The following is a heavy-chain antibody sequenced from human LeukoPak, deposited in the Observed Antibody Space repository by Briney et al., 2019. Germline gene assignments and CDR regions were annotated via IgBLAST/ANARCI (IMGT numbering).Heavy chain of an antibody. CDR1: GFTFSSYA. CDR3: ARLVSSGWTYFDY. D-gene: IGHD6-19*01. Sequence: PGGSLRLSCAASGFTFSSYAMSWVRQAPGKGLEWVSAISGSGGSTYYADSVKGRFTISRDNAKNSLYLQMNSLRAEDTAVYYCARLVSSGWTYFDYWGQGTLVTVSS. J-gene: IGHJ4*02. V-gene: IGHV3-23*01. CDR2: ISGSGGST.